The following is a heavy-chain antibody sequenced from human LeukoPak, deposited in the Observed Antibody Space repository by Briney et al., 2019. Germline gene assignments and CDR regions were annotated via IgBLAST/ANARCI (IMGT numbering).Heavy chain of an antibody. J-gene: IGHJ6*03. V-gene: IGHV4-34*01. D-gene: IGHD6-6*01. Sequence: SETLSLTCAVYGGSISGYYWSWIRQPPGKGLEWIGEVNHSGSTNYNPSLKSRVTISVDTSKNQFSLKLSSVTAADTAVYFCARLPSSSYYYSYMDVWGKGTPVTVSS. CDR3: ARLPSSSYYYSYMDV. CDR1: GGSISGYY. CDR2: VNHSGST.